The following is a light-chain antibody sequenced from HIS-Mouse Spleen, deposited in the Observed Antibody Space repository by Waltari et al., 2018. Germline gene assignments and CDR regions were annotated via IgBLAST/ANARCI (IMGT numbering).Light chain of an antibody. CDR1: SSDVGGYNY. V-gene: IGLV2-14*03. CDR2: DVR. Sequence: QSALTQPASVSGSPGQSITISCPGTSSDVGGYNYVSWYQQHPGKAPKRMIYDVRNRPSGVSNRFSGAKSGNTASLTISGLQAEDEADYYCSSYTSSSFNVVFGGGTKLTVL. J-gene: IGLJ2*01. CDR3: SSYTSSSFNVV.